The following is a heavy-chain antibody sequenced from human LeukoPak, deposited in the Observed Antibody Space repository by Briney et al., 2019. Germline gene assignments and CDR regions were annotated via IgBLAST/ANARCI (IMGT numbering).Heavy chain of an antibody. CDR3: ARGTGTGAYFDY. Sequence: GGSLRLSCAASGFTFTYYWMNWVRQAPGKGLEWVGRIKSNTDGGTTDYAAPVKGRFTMSRDDSKNPLFLQMNTLKAEAAAVYYSARGTGTGAYFDYWGQGTLVTVSS. D-gene: IGHD1-1*01. CDR1: GFTFTYYW. V-gene: IGHV3-15*01. J-gene: IGHJ4*02. CDR2: IKSNTDGGTT.